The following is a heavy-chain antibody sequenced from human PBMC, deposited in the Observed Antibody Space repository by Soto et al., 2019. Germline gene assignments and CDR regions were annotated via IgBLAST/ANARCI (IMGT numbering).Heavy chain of an antibody. J-gene: IGHJ4*02. D-gene: IGHD2-2*01. CDR3: ASNPAHIVVVPAAMEVDY. V-gene: IGHV4-39*01. Sequence: PSETLSLTCTVSGGSISISSYCWGWILHPPGKGLEWIGSIYYSGSTYYNPSLKSRVTISVDTSKNQFSLKLSSVTAADTAVYYCASNPAHIVVVPAAMEVDYWGQGTLVTVSS. CDR1: GGSISISSYC. CDR2: IYYSGST.